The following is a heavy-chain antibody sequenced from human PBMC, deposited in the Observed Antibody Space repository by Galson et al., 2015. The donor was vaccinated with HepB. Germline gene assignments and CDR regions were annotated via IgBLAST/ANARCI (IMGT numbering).Heavy chain of an antibody. V-gene: IGHV1-2*06. CDR2: INPNSGGT. D-gene: IGHD3-10*01. CDR1: GYTFTGYY. CDR3: ARGDTMVQGVIKVDWFDP. Sequence: SGYTFTGYYMHWVRQAPGQGLEWMGRINPNSGGTNYAQKFQGRVTMTRDTSISTAYMELSRLRSDDTAVYYCARGDTMVQGVIKVDWFDPWGQGTLVTVSS. J-gene: IGHJ5*02.